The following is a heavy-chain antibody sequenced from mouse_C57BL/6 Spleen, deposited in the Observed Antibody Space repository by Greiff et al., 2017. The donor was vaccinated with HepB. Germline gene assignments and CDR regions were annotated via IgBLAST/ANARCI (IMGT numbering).Heavy chain of an antibody. D-gene: IGHD1-1*01. CDR1: GFTFSDYY. V-gene: IGHV5-16*01. CDR2: INYDGSST. J-gene: IGHJ3*01. Sequence: EVNVVESEGGLVQPGSSMKLSCTASGFTFSDYYMAWVRQVPEKGLEWVANINYDGSSTYYLDSLKSRFIISRDNAKNILYLQMSSLKSEDTATYYCARGTGPFAYWGQGTLVTVSA. CDR3: ARGTGPFAY.